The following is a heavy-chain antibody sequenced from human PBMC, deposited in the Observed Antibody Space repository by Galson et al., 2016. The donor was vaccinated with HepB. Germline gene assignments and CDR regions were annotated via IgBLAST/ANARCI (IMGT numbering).Heavy chain of an antibody. CDR3: ARGDYYDSSGYYGDGFDY. V-gene: IGHV4-31*03. Sequence: TLSLTCTVSGGSISTGGYYWSWIRQHPGKGLEWIGYIDYTGSTNYNPSLKSRVTISVDTSKNQFSLKLSSVTAADTAVYYCARGDYYDSSGYYGDGFDYWGQGTLVTVSS. CDR2: IDYTGST. D-gene: IGHD3-22*01. J-gene: IGHJ4*02. CDR1: GGSISTGGYY.